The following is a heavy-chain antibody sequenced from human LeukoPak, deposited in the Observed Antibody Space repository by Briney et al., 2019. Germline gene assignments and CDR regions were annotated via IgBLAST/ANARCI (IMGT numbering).Heavy chain of an antibody. Sequence: RPGRSLRLSCAASGFTFSTYGMHWVRQAPGKGLGWVAVITNDGNYEKYADAVRGRFTISRDNSKNTLYLQMNSLSAEDTAVYYCARDSITGDNSLDFWGRGTLVTVSS. CDR1: GFTFSTYG. J-gene: IGHJ4*02. CDR2: ITNDGNYE. CDR3: ARDSITGDNSLDF. V-gene: IGHV3-33*05. D-gene: IGHD7-27*01.